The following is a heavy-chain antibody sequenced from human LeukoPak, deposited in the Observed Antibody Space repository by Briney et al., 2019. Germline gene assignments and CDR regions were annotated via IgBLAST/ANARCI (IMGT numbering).Heavy chain of an antibody. CDR1: GFSFSSYA. CDR3: AKVTGYYYGSGSYRSDAFDI. V-gene: IGHV3-23*01. J-gene: IGHJ3*02. CDR2: ISGSGGST. Sequence: PGGSLRLSCVSSGFSFSSYAMSWVRQAPGKGLEWVSAISGSGGSTYYAGSVKGRFTISRDNSKNTLYLQMNSLRAEDTAVYYCAKVTGYYYGSGSYRSDAFDIWGQGTMVTVSS. D-gene: IGHD3-10*01.